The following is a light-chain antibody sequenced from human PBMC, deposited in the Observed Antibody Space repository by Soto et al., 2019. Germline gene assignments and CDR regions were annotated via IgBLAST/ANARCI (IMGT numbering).Light chain of an antibody. Sequence: DIQMTQSPSTLSAYVRDRVTITCRASQTISSWLAWYQQKPGKAPKLLIYKASSLESGVPSRFSGSGSGTEFTLTISSLQPDDFATYYCQQYNSYPLTFGGGTKVDIK. J-gene: IGKJ4*01. CDR3: QQYNSYPLT. CDR1: QTISSW. CDR2: KAS. V-gene: IGKV1-5*03.